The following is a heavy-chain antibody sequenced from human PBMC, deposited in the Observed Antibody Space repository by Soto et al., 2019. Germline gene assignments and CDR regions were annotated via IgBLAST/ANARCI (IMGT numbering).Heavy chain of an antibody. CDR2: MNPRGGST. CDR1: GYTFTSYY. Sequence: QVQLVQSGAEVKKPGASVKGFCKASGYTFTSYYMHWVRQAPGQGLEWMGIMNPRGGSTTYAQKFLGRGTMASDTSTRTVYMELSSLRSEDTAVYYCARVGGYSYGGVDYWGQGNLVTVSS. J-gene: IGHJ4*02. D-gene: IGHD5-18*01. CDR3: ARVGGYSYGGVDY. V-gene: IGHV1-46*01.